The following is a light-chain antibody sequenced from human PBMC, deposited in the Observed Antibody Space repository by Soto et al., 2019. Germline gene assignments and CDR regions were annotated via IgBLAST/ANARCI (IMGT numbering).Light chain of an antibody. CDR2: DVN. V-gene: IGLV2-14*03. CDR1: SSDVGSTFNY. Sequence: QSALTQPASVSGSPGQSITISCTGTSSDVGSTFNYVSWYQHHPGKAPRLIMSDVNHRPSGVSDRFSCSKSGNTASLTISGLQAEDEAHDFCSAYSTGSTPVLFGGGTKLTVL. J-gene: IGLJ3*02. CDR3: SAYSTGSTPVL.